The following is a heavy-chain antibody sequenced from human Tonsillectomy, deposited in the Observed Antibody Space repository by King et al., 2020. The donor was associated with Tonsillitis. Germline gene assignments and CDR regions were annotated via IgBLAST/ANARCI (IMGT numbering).Heavy chain of an antibody. CDR1: GYRFNKYW. V-gene: IGHV5-10-1*03. D-gene: IGHD1-1*01. J-gene: IGHJ4*02. Sequence: QLVQSGAEVKKPGESLRVSCKGSGYRFNKYWITWVRQMPGKGLEWMGKIDPSDSYIVYSPSFQGNVSISTDKSISSAYLQWSSLKASDTAIYYCARRPGSGTVDYWGQGTLVTVSS. CDR2: IDPSDSYI. CDR3: ARRPGSGTVDY.